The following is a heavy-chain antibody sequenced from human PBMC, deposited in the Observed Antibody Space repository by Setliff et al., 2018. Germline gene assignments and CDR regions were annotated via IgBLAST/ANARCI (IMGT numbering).Heavy chain of an antibody. Sequence: ASVKVSCKASGYTFTSYDINWMRQASGQGLEWMGWMNPNSGNTGYAQKFQGRVTMTRNTSISTAYMELSSLRSEDTAVYYCARGRERDYNFWSGYYTYYYYGMDVWGQGTTVTVSS. CDR3: ARGRERDYNFWSGYYTYYYYGMDV. CDR2: MNPNSGNT. CDR1: GYTFTSYD. D-gene: IGHD3-3*01. V-gene: IGHV1-8*02. J-gene: IGHJ6*02.